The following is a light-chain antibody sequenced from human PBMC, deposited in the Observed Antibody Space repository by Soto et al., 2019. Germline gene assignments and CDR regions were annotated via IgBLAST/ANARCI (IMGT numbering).Light chain of an antibody. V-gene: IGKV3-20*01. CDR1: QSVSSSY. CDR3: QQYGSSPPFT. Sequence: EIVLTQSPATLSLSPGDRATLSCRASQSVSSSYLAWYQQKPGQAPRLLIYGASSRATGIPDRFSGSGSGTDFTLTISRLEPEDSAVYYCQQYGSSPPFTFGPGTRVDIK. CDR2: GAS. J-gene: IGKJ3*01.